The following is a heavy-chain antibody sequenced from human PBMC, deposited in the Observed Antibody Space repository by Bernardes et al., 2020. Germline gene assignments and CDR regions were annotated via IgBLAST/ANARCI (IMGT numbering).Heavy chain of an antibody. CDR1: GFTFSSHG. Sequence: GGSLRLSCAASGFTFSSHGMHWVRQAPGKGLEWVAVIWYDGNTKYYVDSVKGRFTISRDNAKNSLYLQMNSLRAEDTAVYYCARDGPSNWFDPWGQGTLVTVSS. CDR2: IWYDGNTK. V-gene: IGHV3-33*08. CDR3: ARDGPSNWFDP. J-gene: IGHJ5*02.